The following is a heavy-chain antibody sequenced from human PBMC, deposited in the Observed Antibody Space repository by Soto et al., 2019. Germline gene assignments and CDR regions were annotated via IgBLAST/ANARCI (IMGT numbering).Heavy chain of an antibody. Sequence: QVQLVQSGAEVKKPGSSVKVSCKASGGTFSSYTISWVRQAPGQGLEWMGRLIPILGIANYAQKFQGRVTITADKSTSTAYMELSSLRSEDTAVYYCAREGMDFGMDVWGQGTTVTVSS. D-gene: IGHD2-8*01. J-gene: IGHJ6*02. CDR2: LIPILGIA. CDR1: GGTFSSYT. V-gene: IGHV1-69*08. CDR3: AREGMDFGMDV.